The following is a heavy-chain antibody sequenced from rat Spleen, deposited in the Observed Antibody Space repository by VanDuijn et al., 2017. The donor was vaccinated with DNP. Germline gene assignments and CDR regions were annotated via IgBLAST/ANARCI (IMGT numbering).Heavy chain of an antibody. CDR1: GSSITSNY. Sequence: EVQLQESGPGLVKPSQPLSLTCSVTGSSITSNYWGWIREFPGNKMQYIGHISYSGTTNYNPSLKSRISITRDTSKNQLFLQVNSVTTEETATYYCARWPGYNPPYAMDAWGQGTSVTVSS. J-gene: IGHJ4*01. CDR3: ARWPGYNPPYAMDA. V-gene: IGHV3-1*01. D-gene: IGHD1-4*01. CDR2: ISYSGTT.